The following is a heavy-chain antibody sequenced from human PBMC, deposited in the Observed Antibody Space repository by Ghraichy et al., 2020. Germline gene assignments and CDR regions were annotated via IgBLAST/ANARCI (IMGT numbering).Heavy chain of an antibody. CDR2: IWYDGSNK. Sequence: GESLNISCAASGFTFSSYGMHWVRQAPGKGLEWVAVIWYDGSNKYYADSVKGRFTISRDNSKNTLYLQMNSLRAEDTAVYYCARDLNDFWSGDYGMDVWGQGTTVTVSS. V-gene: IGHV3-33*01. CDR3: ARDLNDFWSGDYGMDV. J-gene: IGHJ6*02. D-gene: IGHD3-3*01. CDR1: GFTFSSYG.